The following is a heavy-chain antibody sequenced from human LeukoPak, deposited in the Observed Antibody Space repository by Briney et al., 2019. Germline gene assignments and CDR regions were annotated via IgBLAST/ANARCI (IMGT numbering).Heavy chain of an antibody. V-gene: IGHV1-18*01. CDR1: GYSFTSYG. CDR3: ARGSVVTLAFDI. CDR2: ISAYNGNT. D-gene: IGHD4-23*01. Sequence: ASVKVSCKASGYSFTSYGISWVRQAPGQGLELMGWISAYNGNTNYAQKVQGRVTMTSDPSTTTAYLEVGSLRSDDTAVYYCARGSVVTLAFDIWGQGTMVTVSS. J-gene: IGHJ3*02.